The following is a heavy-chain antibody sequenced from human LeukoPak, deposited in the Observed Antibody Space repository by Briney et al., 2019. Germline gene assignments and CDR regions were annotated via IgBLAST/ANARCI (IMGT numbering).Heavy chain of an antibody. V-gene: IGHV1-2*04. J-gene: IGHJ5*02. Sequence: ASVKVSCQVSGYTFTGYYMHWVRHAPGKGLEWMGWINPNSGGTNYAQKFQGWVTMTRDTSISTAYMELSRLRSDDTAVYYCARAGRSSGWNNWFDPWGQGTLVTVSS. CDR2: INPNSGGT. CDR3: ARAGRSSGWNNWFDP. CDR1: GYTFTGYY. D-gene: IGHD6-19*01.